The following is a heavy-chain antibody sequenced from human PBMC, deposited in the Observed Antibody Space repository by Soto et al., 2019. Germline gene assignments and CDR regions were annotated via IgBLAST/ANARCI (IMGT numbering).Heavy chain of an antibody. V-gene: IGHV3-53*01. CDR2: IYSGGNS. CDR3: ARLGPYGSETYSFRYNWFDP. Sequence: GGSLRLSCAASGFTFSSYKMNWVRQAPGKGLDWVSVIYSGGNSYYAVSVQGRFTISRDNSKNTVYLQMNSLRGEDTAIYYCARLGPYGSETYSFRYNWFDPWGQGTLVTVSS. CDR1: GFTFSSYK. D-gene: IGHD3-10*01. J-gene: IGHJ5*02.